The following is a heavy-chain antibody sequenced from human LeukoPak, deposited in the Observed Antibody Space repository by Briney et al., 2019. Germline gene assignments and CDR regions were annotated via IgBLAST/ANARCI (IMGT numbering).Heavy chain of an antibody. D-gene: IGHD3-9*01. CDR3: ARGDVPLRYFDWFHPRGAFDI. J-gene: IGHJ3*02. CDR1: GYTFTGYY. Sequence: GASVKVSCKASGYTFTGYYMHWVRQAPGQGLEWMGRINPNSGGTNYARKLQGRVTMTRDTSISTAYMELSRLRSDDTAVYYCARGDVPLRYFDWFHPRGAFDIWGQGTMVTVSS. V-gene: IGHV1-2*06. CDR2: INPNSGGT.